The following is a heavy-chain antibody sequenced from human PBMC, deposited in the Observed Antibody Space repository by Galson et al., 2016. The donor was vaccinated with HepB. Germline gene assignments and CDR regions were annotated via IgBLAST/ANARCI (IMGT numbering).Heavy chain of an antibody. Sequence: SETLSLTCAVYGGPFSGYYWSWIRQPPGKGLEWIGEVNHSGSTNYNPSLTSRVTTSVDTSKKHFSLKLRSVTAADTAVYYCARGRSNYYYYGLDVWGQGTTVTVSS. D-gene: IGHD4-11*01. J-gene: IGHJ6*02. CDR3: ARGRSNYYYYGLDV. V-gene: IGHV4-34*01. CDR2: VNHSGST. CDR1: GGPFSGYY.